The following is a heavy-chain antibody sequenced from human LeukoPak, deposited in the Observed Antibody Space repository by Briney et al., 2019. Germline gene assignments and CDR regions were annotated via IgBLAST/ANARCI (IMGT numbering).Heavy chain of an antibody. CDR3: ARGSRPVYNLLTGKRYFDY. CDR2: INPSGGST. V-gene: IGHV1-46*01. Sequence: ASVKVSCKASGYTFTAYYVHWVRQAPGQGLEWMGIINPSGGSTTYAQKFRGRLTMTRDMSTSTVYMELSSLRSEDTAVYYCARGSRPVYNLLTGKRYFDYWGQGTLLTVSS. D-gene: IGHD3-9*01. CDR1: GYTFTAYY. J-gene: IGHJ4*02.